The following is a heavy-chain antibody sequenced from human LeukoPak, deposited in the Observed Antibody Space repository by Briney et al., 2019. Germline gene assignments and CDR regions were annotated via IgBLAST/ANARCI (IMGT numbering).Heavy chain of an antibody. J-gene: IGHJ3*02. CDR3: ASDRWLGTGEAYDI. D-gene: IGHD6-19*01. V-gene: IGHV4-4*07. CDR1: GGSISSYY. CDR2: IYTSGST. Sequence: SETLSLTCTVSGGSISSYYWSWIRQPAGKGLEWIGRIYTSGSTNYNPSLKSRVTMSVDTSKNQFSLKLSSVTAADTAVYYCASDRWLGTGEAYDIWGQGTMVTVSS.